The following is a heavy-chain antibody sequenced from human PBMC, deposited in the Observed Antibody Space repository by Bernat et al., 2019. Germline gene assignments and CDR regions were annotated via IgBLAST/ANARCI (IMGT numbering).Heavy chain of an antibody. J-gene: IGHJ6*03. CDR3: ARGALFRDYFMDV. CDR1: GDSVSSNSAA. CDR2: TYYRSKWSD. Sequence: QVQLQQSGPGLVKPSQTLSLTCAISGDSVSSNSAAWNWIRQSPTRGLEWLGRTYYRSKWSDNYAVSVKSRITINRDTSKNQFSLQLNSVTPEDTAVYYCARGALFRDYFMDVWGKGTTVTVSS. V-gene: IGHV6-1*01. D-gene: IGHD5-24*01.